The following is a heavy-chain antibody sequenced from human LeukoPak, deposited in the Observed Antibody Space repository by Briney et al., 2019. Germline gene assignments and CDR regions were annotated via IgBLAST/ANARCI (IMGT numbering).Heavy chain of an antibody. Sequence: ASVKVSCKASGYTFTTYTMNWVRQAPGQGLEWMGWINTNTGNPTYAQGFTGRFVFSLDTSVSTAYLQISSLKAEDTAIYYCARAVGYSSDTACYLDYWGQGTLVTVSS. CDR2: INTNTGNP. D-gene: IGHD6-19*01. J-gene: IGHJ4*02. V-gene: IGHV7-4-1*02. CDR3: ARAVGYSSDTACYLDY. CDR1: GYTFTTYT.